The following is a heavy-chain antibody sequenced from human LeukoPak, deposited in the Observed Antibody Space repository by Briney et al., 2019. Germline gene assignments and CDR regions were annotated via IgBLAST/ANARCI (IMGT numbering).Heavy chain of an antibody. J-gene: IGHJ4*02. V-gene: IGHV4-31*03. CDR3: ARLVEQQLVPPLNYFGY. CDR2: IYYSGST. CDR1: GGSISSGGYY. D-gene: IGHD6-13*01. Sequence: PSETLSLTCTVSGGSISSGGYYWSWIRQHPGKGLEWIGYIYYSGSTYYNPSLKSRVTISVDTSKNQFSLKLSSVTAADTAVYYCARLVEQQLVPPLNYFGYWGQGTLVTVSS.